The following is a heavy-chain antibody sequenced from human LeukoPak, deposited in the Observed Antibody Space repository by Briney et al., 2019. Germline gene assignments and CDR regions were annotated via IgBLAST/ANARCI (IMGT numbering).Heavy chain of an antibody. CDR1: GYTFTDYY. Sequence: ASVKVSCKACGYTFTDYYLHWVGPAPGQGLDGMGWINPKSGGTNYAQKFQGKYTMTRDTSISTAYMELSRLRSDDTAVYYCARGGSRLYNWNDGGGDWFDPWGQGTLVTVSS. J-gene: IGHJ5*02. CDR3: ARGGSRLYNWNDGGGDWFDP. D-gene: IGHD1-20*01. V-gene: IGHV1-2*02. CDR2: INPKSGGT.